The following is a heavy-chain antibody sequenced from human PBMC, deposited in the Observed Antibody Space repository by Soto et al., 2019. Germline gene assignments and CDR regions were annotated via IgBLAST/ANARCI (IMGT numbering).Heavy chain of an antibody. J-gene: IGHJ4*01. CDR1: SDSISSYY. D-gene: IGHD3-22*01. Sequence: QVQLQESGPGLVKPSETLSLTCTVSSDSISSYYWSWIRQPPGKGLEWIGYIHYSGSTSYNPSLKGRVTISVDTSKNQFSLKVSSVTAADAAVYYCARERPYYGFDYWGHGTLVTVSS. V-gene: IGHV4-59*01. CDR3: ARERPYYGFDY. CDR2: IHYSGST.